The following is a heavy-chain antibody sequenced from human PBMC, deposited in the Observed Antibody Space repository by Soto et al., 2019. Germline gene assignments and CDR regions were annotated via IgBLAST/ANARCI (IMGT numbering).Heavy chain of an antibody. Sequence: QVQLQESGPGLVKPSETLSLTCTVAGGSITSGYYWGWIRQHPGKGLEWIGYIYVSGATYYNPSLKSRVTISVDTSNNQFSLKMKSVTASDTAVYYCARRLDPRGQGTLVTVSS. V-gene: IGHV4-31*03. J-gene: IGHJ5*02. CDR1: GGSITSGYY. CDR3: ARRLDP. CDR2: IYVSGAT.